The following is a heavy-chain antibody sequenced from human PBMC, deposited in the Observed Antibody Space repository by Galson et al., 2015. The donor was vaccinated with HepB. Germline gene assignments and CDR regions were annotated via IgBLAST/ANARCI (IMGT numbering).Heavy chain of an antibody. J-gene: IGHJ4*02. CDR1: GFTFSSYA. D-gene: IGHD5-12*01. V-gene: IGHV3-30-3*01. Sequence: SLRLSCAASGFTFSSYAMHWVRQAPGKGLEWVAVISYDGSNKYYADSVKGRFTISRDNSKNTLYLQMNSLRAEDTAVYYCARDNPRVVDIVATILPEVVDWGQGTLVTVSS. CDR3: ARDNPRVVDIVATILPEVVD. CDR2: ISYDGSNK.